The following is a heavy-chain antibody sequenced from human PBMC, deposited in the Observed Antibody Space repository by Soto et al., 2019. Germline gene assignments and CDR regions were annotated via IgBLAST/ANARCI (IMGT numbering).Heavy chain of an antibody. CDR2: IYYSGRT. V-gene: IGHV4-31*03. D-gene: IGHD2-2*02. CDR1: GGSISSGGYF. CDR3: ARFVRSCSGTTCYTRGDG. Sequence: PSETLSLTCTVSGGSISSGGYFWSWVRQHPGKGLEWIGNIYYSGRTYYNPSLKSRVTMSVDTSKNQFSLKLRSVIVADTAVYHCARFVRSCSGTTCYTRGDGWGHGTTVTVCS. J-gene: IGHJ6*02.